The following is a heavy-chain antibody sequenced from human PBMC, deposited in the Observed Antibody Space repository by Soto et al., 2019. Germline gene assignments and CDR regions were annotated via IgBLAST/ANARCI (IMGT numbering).Heavy chain of an antibody. J-gene: IGHJ5*02. D-gene: IGHD6-13*01. Sequence: SVKVSCKASGGTFSSYAISWVRQAPGQGLEWMGGIIPIFGTANYAQKFQGRVTITADESTSTAYMELSSLRSEDTAVYYCARDGGIPSGIAAAGYWFDPWGQGTLVTVSS. CDR2: IIPIFGTA. CDR3: ARDGGIPSGIAAAGYWFDP. V-gene: IGHV1-69*13. CDR1: GGTFSSYA.